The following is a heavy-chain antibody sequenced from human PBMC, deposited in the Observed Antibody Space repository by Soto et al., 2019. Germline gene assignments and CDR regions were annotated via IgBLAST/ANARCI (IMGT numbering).Heavy chain of an antibody. CDR1: GGSISSSSYY. D-gene: IGHD4-17*01. J-gene: IGHJ6*02. CDR3: ARHWDYGDYYGMDV. CDR2: IYYSGST. Sequence: SETLSLTCTVSGGSISSSSYYWGWIRQPPGKGLEWIGSIYYSGSTYYNPSLKSRVTISVDTSKNQFSLKLSSVTAADTAVYYCARHWDYGDYYGMDVWGQGTTVTSP. V-gene: IGHV4-39*01.